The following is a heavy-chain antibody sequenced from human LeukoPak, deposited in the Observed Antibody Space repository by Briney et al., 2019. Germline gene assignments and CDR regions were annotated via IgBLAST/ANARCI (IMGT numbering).Heavy chain of an antibody. CDR3: ARANAKAFGALLVPQEFDY. CDR2: INHSGRT. J-gene: IGHJ4*02. D-gene: IGHD6-13*01. CDR1: GGSFSGYY. V-gene: IGHV4-34*01. Sequence: SETLSLPCAVYGGSFSGYYWSWIRQPPGKGLEWIGEINHSGRTTYSPSLKSRVTISVDTSKNQFSLKLSYVTAADTSVYYCARANAKAFGALLVPQEFDYWGQGTLVTVSS.